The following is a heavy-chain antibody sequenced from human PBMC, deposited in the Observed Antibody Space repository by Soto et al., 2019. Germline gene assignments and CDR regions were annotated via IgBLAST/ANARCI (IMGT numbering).Heavy chain of an antibody. CDR2: ISGSGGST. Sequence: GGSLRLSCAASGFTFSSYAMSWVRQAPGKGLEWVSAISGSGGSTYYADSVKGRFTISRDNSKNTMYLQMNSLRAEDTAVYYCAKRQYSGYDLGAFDIWGQGTMVTVSS. D-gene: IGHD5-12*01. CDR3: AKRQYSGYDLGAFDI. V-gene: IGHV3-23*01. CDR1: GFTFSSYA. J-gene: IGHJ3*02.